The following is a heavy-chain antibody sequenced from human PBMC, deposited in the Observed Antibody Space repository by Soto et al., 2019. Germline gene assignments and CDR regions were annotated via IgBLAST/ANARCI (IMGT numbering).Heavy chain of an antibody. CDR1: GFTFSSYG. V-gene: IGHV3-30*18. Sequence: WSLRLSCAAAGFTFSSYGMHWVRQAPGKGLEWVAVISYDGSNEYYADSVKGRFTISRDNSKNTLYLQMNSLRAEDTAVYYCAKRLGGYYNYYYGMDVWGQGTTVTVFS. CDR2: ISYDGSNE. J-gene: IGHJ6*02. D-gene: IGHD3-10*01. CDR3: AKRLGGYYNYYYGMDV.